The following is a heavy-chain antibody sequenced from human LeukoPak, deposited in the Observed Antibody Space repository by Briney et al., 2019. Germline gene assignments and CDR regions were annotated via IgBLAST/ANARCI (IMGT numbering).Heavy chain of an antibody. CDR3: ARGSSGHYTGVDS. Sequence: GGSLRLSCVASGFTFSSHWMHWVRQAPGKGLVWVSRINSDGTGTNHADSVKGRFTISRDNARNTLFLQMHSLRAEDTAVYYCARGSSGHYTGVDSWGQGVLVSVSS. J-gene: IGHJ5*01. CDR1: GFTFSSHW. CDR2: INSDGTGT. V-gene: IGHV3-74*01. D-gene: IGHD7-27*01.